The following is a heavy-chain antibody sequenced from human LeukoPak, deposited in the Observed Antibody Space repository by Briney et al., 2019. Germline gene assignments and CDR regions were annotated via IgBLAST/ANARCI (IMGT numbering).Heavy chain of an antibody. CDR1: GFTFSSYW. CDR2: INSDGSST. Sequence: GGSLRLSCAASGFTFSSYWMHWVRQAPGKGLVWVSRINSDGSSTSYADSVKGRFTISRDNAKNTLYLQMNSLRAEDTAVYYCARLTTKSYYDILTGYYYFDYWGQGTLVTVSS. V-gene: IGHV3-74*01. J-gene: IGHJ4*02. D-gene: IGHD3-9*01. CDR3: ARLTTKSYYDILTGYYYFDY.